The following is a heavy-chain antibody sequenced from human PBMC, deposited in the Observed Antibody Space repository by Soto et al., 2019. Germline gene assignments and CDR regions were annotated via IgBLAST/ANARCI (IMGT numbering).Heavy chain of an antibody. V-gene: IGHV1-69*06. D-gene: IGHD5-18*01. CDR3: ARDLEYSYGLTGDYFDY. CDR1: GGTFSSYA. Sequence: QVQLVQSGAEVKKPGSSVKVSCKASGGTFSSYAISWVRQAPGQGLEWMRGIIPIFGTANYAQKFQGRVTITADKSTSTAYMELSSLRSEDTAVYYCARDLEYSYGLTGDYFDYWGQGTLVTVSS. CDR2: IIPIFGTA. J-gene: IGHJ4*02.